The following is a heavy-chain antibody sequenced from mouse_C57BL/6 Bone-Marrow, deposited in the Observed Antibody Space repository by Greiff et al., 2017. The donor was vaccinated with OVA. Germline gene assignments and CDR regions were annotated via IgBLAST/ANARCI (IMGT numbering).Heavy chain of an antibody. V-gene: IGHV8-8*01. Sequence: QVTLKVSGPGILQPSQTLSLTCSFSGFSLSTFGMGVGWIRQPSGKGLEWLALIWWDDDKYYNPALKSRLTISKDTSKNQVFLKIANVDTADTATYYCARIAHYYGSREDYFDYWGQGTTLTVSS. J-gene: IGHJ2*01. CDR1: GFSLSTFGMG. CDR3: ARIAHYYGSREDYFDY. CDR2: IWWDDDK. D-gene: IGHD1-1*01.